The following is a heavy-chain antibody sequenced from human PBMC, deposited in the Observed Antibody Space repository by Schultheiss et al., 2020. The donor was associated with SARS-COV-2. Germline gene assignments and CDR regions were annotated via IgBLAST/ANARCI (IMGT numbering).Heavy chain of an antibody. D-gene: IGHD1/OR15-1a*01. CDR2: ISGGGGTT. J-gene: IGHJ6*02. Sequence: GGSLRLSCAASGFTFSSYSLNWVRQAPGKGLEWVSGISGGGGTTYYADSVKGRFTISRDNAKNSLDLQMSSLRAEDTAVYYCARVVGYGNNAGEVGYAMDDWGQGTTVTVSS. CDR1: GFTFSSYS. CDR3: ARVVGYGNNAGEVGYAMDD. V-gene: IGHV3-48*04.